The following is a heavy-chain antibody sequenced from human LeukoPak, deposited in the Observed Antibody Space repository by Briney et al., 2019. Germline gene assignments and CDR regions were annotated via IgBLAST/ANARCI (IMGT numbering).Heavy chain of an antibody. CDR2: IYYSGST. V-gene: IGHV4-31*03. D-gene: IGHD5/OR15-5a*01. CDR1: GGSISSGGYY. CDR3: ATKLSTDPHYFDY. Sequence: PSETLSLTCTVSGGSISSGGYYWSWIRQHPGKGLEWIGYIYYSGSTYYNPSLKSRVTISVDTSKNQFSLKLSSVTVADTAVYYCATKLSTDPHYFDYWGQGILVTVSS. J-gene: IGHJ4*02.